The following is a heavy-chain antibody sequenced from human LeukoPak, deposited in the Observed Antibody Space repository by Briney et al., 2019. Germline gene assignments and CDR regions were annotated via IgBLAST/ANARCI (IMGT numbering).Heavy chain of an antibody. J-gene: IGHJ4*02. D-gene: IGHD4-23*01. CDR2: IYYSGST. Sequence: ETLSLXCTVSGGSIGSSDYYWGWIRQPPGKGLEWIGSIYYSGSTYYNPSLKSRVTISVDTSKNQFSLKRSSVTAADTAVDYCARDRDYGGSFDYWGQGTLVTVSS. V-gene: IGHV4-39*07. CDR3: ARDRDYGGSFDY. CDR1: GGSIGSSDYY.